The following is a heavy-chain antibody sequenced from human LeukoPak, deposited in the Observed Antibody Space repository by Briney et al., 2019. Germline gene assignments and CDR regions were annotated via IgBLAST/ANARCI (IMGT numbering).Heavy chain of an antibody. Sequence: SGPALVKPTQTLTLTCTFSGFSLSTNKMRVSWIRQPPGKALEWLARIDWDDDKFYRTSLKTRLTISKDTSKNRVVLTMTDMDPVDTATYYCARTTAVATFDYWGQGTLVTVSS. D-gene: IGHD4-17*01. CDR2: IDWDDDK. CDR3: ARTTAVATFDY. V-gene: IGHV2-70*04. J-gene: IGHJ4*02. CDR1: GFSLSTNKMR.